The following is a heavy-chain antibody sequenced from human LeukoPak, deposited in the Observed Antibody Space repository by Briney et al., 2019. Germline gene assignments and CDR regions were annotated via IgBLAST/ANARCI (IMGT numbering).Heavy chain of an antibody. D-gene: IGHD3-3*01. CDR2: ISSSGSTI. Sequence: GGSLRLSCAASGFTFSDYYMSWIRQAPGKGLEWVSYISSSGSTIYYADSVKGRFTISRDNAKNSLYLQMNSLRAEDTAVYYCARVRDERFLEWLSGAFDIWGQGTMVTVSS. CDR1: GFTFSDYY. J-gene: IGHJ3*02. V-gene: IGHV3-11*01. CDR3: ARVRDERFLEWLSGAFDI.